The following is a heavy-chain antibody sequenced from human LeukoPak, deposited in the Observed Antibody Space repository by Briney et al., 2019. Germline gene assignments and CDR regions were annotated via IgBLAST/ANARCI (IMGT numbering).Heavy chain of an antibody. CDR1: GFTFSSYA. CDR2: ISGSGGST. J-gene: IGHJ4*02. V-gene: IGHV3-23*01. Sequence: GGSLRLSCAASGFTFSSYAMSWVRQAPGKGLEWVSAISGSGGSTDYADSVKGRFTISRDNSKNTLYLQMNSLRAEDTAVYYCANSRPLYTYSPNYWGQGTLVTVSS. CDR3: ANSRPLYTYSPNY. D-gene: IGHD3-16*01.